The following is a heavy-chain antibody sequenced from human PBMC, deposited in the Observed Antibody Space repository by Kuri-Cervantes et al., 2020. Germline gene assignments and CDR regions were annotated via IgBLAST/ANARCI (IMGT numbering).Heavy chain of an antibody. CDR1: GGSISSYY. D-gene: IGHD5-24*01. CDR2: IYYSGST. V-gene: IGHV4-59*01. CDR3: ARGTRWLQEDYFDY. J-gene: IGHJ4*02. Sequence: GSLRLSCTVSGGSISSYYWSWIRQPPGKGLEWIGYIYYSGSTNYNPSLKSRVTISVDTSKNQFSLKLSSVTAADTAVYYCARGTRWLQEDYFDYWGQGTLVTVSS.